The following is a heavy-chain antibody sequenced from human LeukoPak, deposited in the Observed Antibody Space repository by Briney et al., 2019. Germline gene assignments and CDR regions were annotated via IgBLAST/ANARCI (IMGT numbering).Heavy chain of an antibody. Sequence: GGSPRLSCAASGFTVSNNYMSWVRQAPGKGLEWVSVIYSGGSTYYADSVKGRFTISRDKSKNTLFVQMNSLRAEDTAVYYCASYNYDSSGYYNYWGQGTLVTVSS. CDR2: IYSGGST. D-gene: IGHD3-22*01. CDR3: ASYNYDSSGYYNY. V-gene: IGHV3-66*01. CDR1: GFTVSNNY. J-gene: IGHJ4*02.